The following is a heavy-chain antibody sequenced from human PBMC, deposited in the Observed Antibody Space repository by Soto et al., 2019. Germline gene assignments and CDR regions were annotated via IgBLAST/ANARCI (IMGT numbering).Heavy chain of an antibody. D-gene: IGHD5-18*01. V-gene: IGHV4-34*01. J-gene: IGHJ4*02. CDR1: GGSFSGYY. Sequence: QVQLQQWGAGLLKPSETLSLTCAVYGGSFSGYYCSWIRHPPGKGLEWIGEINHSGSTNYNPSLKSRVTISVDTSKNQFSLKLSSVTAADTAVYYCARPGYSYGWNYFDYWGQGTLVTVSS. CDR2: INHSGST. CDR3: ARPGYSYGWNYFDY.